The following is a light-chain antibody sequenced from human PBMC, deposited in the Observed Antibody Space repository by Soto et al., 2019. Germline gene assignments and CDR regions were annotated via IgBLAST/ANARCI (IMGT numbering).Light chain of an antibody. V-gene: IGKV3-15*01. Sequence: VMTQSPDTLSVSPGETATLSCRASQSVSRNLAWYQQKPGQAPRLLIYASSTRATGVPVRFSGSGSGTVFSLTISVLQSEDCALYFCQQFDKWPGTFCQGIKVDIK. CDR1: QSVSRN. CDR2: ASS. CDR3: QQFDKWPGT. J-gene: IGKJ1*01.